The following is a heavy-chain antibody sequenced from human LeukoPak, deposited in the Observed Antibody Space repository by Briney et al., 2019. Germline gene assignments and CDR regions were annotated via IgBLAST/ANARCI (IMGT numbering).Heavy chain of an antibody. CDR2: INHSGST. J-gene: IGHJ6*03. Sequence: PSETLSLTSAVYGGSFSGYYWSWIRQPPGKGLEWIGEINHSGSTNYNPSLKSRVTISLNTSKNQFSLKLSSVTAADTAVYYCAREIVVVPAAMRDYYYYMDVWGKGTTVTISS. CDR3: AREIVVVPAAMRDYYYYMDV. D-gene: IGHD2-2*01. CDR1: GGSFSGYY. V-gene: IGHV4-34*01.